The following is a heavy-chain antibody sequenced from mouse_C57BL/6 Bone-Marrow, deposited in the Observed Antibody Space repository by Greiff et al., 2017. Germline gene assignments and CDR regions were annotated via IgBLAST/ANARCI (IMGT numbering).Heavy chain of an antibody. V-gene: IGHV1-59*01. CDR3: ARRGPFAY. CDR2: IDPSDSYT. Sequence: VQLQQSGAELVRPGTSVKLSCKASGYTFTSYWMHWVKQRPGQGLEWIGVIDPSDSYTNYNQKFKGKATLTVDTSSSTAYMQLSSLTSEDSAVYYCARRGPFAYWGQGTLVTVSA. J-gene: IGHJ3*01. CDR1: GYTFTSYW.